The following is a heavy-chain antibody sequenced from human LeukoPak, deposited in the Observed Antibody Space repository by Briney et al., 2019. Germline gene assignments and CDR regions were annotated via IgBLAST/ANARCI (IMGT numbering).Heavy chain of an antibody. CDR3: AKGAEIDH. CDR2: MTGPADTT. J-gene: IGHJ4*02. V-gene: IGHV3-23*01. CDR1: GFNFNNSA. Sequence: GGSLRLSCAASGFNFNNSAMSWVRQAPGKGPEWLSAMTGPADTTYYAESVKGRFIISRDYSKSMVYLQMNSLRVEDTAIYYCAKGAEIDHWGQGTLVTVSS.